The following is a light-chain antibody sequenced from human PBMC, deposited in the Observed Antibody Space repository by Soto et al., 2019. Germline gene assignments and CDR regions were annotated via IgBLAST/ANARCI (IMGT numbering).Light chain of an antibody. V-gene: IGKV3-15*01. J-gene: IGKJ5*01. CDR3: QQYNNWPPYT. CDR2: GAS. Sequence: EIVMTQSPAALSVSPGEGATLACRASQSVSSNLAWYQQKPGQAPRLLMYGASTRATGIPARFSGSGSGTEFTLTISGLESEDSAVYYCQQYNNWPPYTFGQGTRLEIK. CDR1: QSVSSN.